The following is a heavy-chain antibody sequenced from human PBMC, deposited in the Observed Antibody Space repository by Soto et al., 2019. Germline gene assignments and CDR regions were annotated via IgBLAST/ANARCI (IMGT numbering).Heavy chain of an antibody. CDR2: SNHTGGT. V-gene: IGHV4-34*01. CDR1: RGSYIDYY. Sequence: SETLSLTCAVYRGSYIDYYWSWIRQAPGKGLEWLGESNHTGGTNYSPSLKSRVTMSLDRSKNQLSLRLTSVTAADTAIYYCARRGDYGDRAIYWGQGTLVTVSS. CDR3: ARRGDYGDRAIY. J-gene: IGHJ4*02. D-gene: IGHD4-17*01.